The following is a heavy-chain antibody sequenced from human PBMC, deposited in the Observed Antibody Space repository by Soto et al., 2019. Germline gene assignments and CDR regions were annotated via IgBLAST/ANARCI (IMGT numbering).Heavy chain of an antibody. D-gene: IGHD3-9*01. V-gene: IGHV3-7*05. Sequence: EVQLVESGGGLVQPGGSLRLSCGASGFTFRTYWLSWVRQVPGKGLEWVANINQDGSEKNYVDSVKGRFTISRDNPKNLIDLKMSSRGAEEPAFYSVVENGRTNWSSSDWPGKDGWGQGTTVNVSS. CDR2: INQDGSEK. J-gene: IGHJ6*01. CDR3: VENGRTNWSSSDWPGKDG. CDR1: GFTFRTYW.